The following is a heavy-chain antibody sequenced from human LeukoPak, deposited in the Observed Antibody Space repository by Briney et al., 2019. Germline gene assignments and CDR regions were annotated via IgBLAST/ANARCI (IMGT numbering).Heavy chain of an antibody. Sequence: GGSLRLSCAASGFTFRDYYLSWIRQAPGKGLEGVAYISSGGSTKYKAGPVKGGSTIPRTNAKISLYLQMKILRAEDTAVYYCAIPKYYDFWSGYYRDAFDIWGQGTMVTVSS. CDR2: ISSGGSTK. D-gene: IGHD3-3*01. J-gene: IGHJ3*02. CDR3: AIPKYYDFWSGYYRDAFDI. CDR1: GFTFRDYY. V-gene: IGHV3-11*04.